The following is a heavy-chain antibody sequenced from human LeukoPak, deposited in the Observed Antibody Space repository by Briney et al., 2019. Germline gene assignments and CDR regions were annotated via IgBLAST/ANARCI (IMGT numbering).Heavy chain of an antibody. CDR2: IKSKADGGTT. V-gene: IGHV3-15*07. Sequence: GGSLRLSCTASGFTFTNAWMNWVRQAPGKGLEWVGRIKSKADGGTTDYIEPVKSRFIISRDDSKNTLYLQMNSLKTEDAAVYYCTTGGGDFDYWGQGILVTVSS. J-gene: IGHJ4*02. D-gene: IGHD3-16*01. CDR3: TTGGGDFDY. CDR1: GFTFTNAW.